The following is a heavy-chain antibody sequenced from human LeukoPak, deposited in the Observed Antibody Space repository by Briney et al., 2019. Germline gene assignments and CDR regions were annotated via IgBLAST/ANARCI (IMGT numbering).Heavy chain of an antibody. CDR3: AKERVNGDYVYYYYGMDV. J-gene: IGHJ6*02. CDR1: GFTFDDYG. D-gene: IGHD4-17*01. CDR2: ISWNSGYI. Sequence: GGSLRLSCAASGFTFDDYGMHWVRQTPGKGLEWVSGISWNSGYIVYADSVKGRFTISRDNAKNSLYLQMNSLRAEDTGVFYCAKERVNGDYVYYYYGMDVWGQGTTVTVS. V-gene: IGHV3-9*01.